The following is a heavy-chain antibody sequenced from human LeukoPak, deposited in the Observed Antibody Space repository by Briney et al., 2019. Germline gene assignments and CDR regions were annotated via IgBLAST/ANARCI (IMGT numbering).Heavy chain of an antibody. J-gene: IGHJ4*02. CDR1: GFTFSSYG. D-gene: IGHD3-10*01. CDR2: ISYDGSNK. CDR3: AKTPRVRGVTKGPFDY. Sequence: GGSLRLSCAASGFTFSSYGMHWVRQAPGKGLEWVAVISYDGSNKYYADSVKGRFTISRDNSKNALYLQMNSLRAEDTAVYYCAKTPRVRGVTKGPFDYWGQGTLVTVSS. V-gene: IGHV3-30*18.